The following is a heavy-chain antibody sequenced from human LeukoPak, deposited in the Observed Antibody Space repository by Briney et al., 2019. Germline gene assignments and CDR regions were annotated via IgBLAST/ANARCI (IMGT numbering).Heavy chain of an antibody. V-gene: IGHV4-4*07. Sequence: PSETLSLTCTVSGGSISSYYWSWIRQPAGKGLEWIGRLYIRGSTNHNPSLKSRVTMSVDTSKNQFSLKLTSVTAADTAVYYCARDQGYFDFDYWGQGILVTVSS. D-gene: IGHD6-13*01. CDR3: ARDQGYFDFDY. J-gene: IGHJ4*02. CDR1: GGSISSYY. CDR2: LYIRGST.